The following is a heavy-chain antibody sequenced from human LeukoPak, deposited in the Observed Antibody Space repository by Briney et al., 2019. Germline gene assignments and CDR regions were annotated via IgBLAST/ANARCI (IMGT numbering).Heavy chain of an antibody. Sequence: PGGSLTLSCAASGFTFSSYGMHWVRQAPGKGLEWVAVISYDGSNKYYADSVKGRFTISRDNSKNTLYLQMNSLRAEDTAVYYCARVREYDFWSGYYIDYWGQGTLVTVSS. J-gene: IGHJ4*02. CDR1: GFTFSSYG. D-gene: IGHD3-3*01. CDR3: ARVREYDFWSGYYIDY. CDR2: ISYDGSNK. V-gene: IGHV3-30*03.